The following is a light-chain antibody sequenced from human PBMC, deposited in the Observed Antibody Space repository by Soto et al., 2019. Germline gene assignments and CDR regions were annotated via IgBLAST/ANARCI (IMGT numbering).Light chain of an antibody. CDR3: SSYTSSSTPYV. J-gene: IGLJ1*01. Sequence: QSALTQPASGSGSPGQWITISCTGTSSDVGGYNYVSWYQQHPGKAPKLMIYEVSNRPSGVSNRFSGSKSGNTASLTISGLQAEDEADYYCSSYTSSSTPYVFGTGTKVTVL. CDR1: SSDVGGYNY. CDR2: EVS. V-gene: IGLV2-14*01.